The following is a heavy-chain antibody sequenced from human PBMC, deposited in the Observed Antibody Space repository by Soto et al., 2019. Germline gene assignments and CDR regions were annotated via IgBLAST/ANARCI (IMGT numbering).Heavy chain of an antibody. Sequence: PGESLKISCKGSGYRFTSYWISWVRQMPGKGLEWIGMIVPSDSYTNYSPSFQGHVTISADKSISTAYLQWSSLKASDTAMYYCARLLRYFDWLLSDGYYGMDVWGQGTTVTVSS. D-gene: IGHD3-9*01. CDR2: IVPSDSYT. CDR3: ARLLRYFDWLLSDGYYGMDV. CDR1: GYRFTSYW. V-gene: IGHV5-10-1*01. J-gene: IGHJ6*02.